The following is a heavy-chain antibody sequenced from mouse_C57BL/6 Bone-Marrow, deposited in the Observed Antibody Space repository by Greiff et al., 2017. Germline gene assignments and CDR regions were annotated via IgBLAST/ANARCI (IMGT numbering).Heavy chain of an antibody. J-gene: IGHJ3*01. Sequence: EVKLVESGAELVRPGASVKLSCTASGFNIKDDYMHWVKQRPEQGLEWIGWIDPENGDTEYASKFQGKATIPADTSTNTAYLQLSSLTSEDTAVYYCTTPIYYDYDVNYWGQGTLVTVSA. CDR2: IDPENGDT. D-gene: IGHD2-4*01. CDR1: GFNIKDDY. V-gene: IGHV14-4*01. CDR3: TTPIYYDYDVNY.